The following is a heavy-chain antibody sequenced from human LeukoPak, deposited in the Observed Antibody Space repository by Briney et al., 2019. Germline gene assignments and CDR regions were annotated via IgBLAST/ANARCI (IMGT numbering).Heavy chain of an antibody. D-gene: IGHD3-10*01. CDR1: GFTSSSYA. CDR3: ANIMARGVIWIDY. CDR2: ISGSGGST. J-gene: IGHJ4*02. V-gene: IGHV3-23*01. Sequence: PGGSLRLSCAASGFTSSSYAMSWVRRAPGKGLEWVSTISGSGGSTYYADSLKGRFTISRDNSKNTLYLQMNSLRAEDTAVYYCANIMARGVIWIDYWGQGTLVTVSS.